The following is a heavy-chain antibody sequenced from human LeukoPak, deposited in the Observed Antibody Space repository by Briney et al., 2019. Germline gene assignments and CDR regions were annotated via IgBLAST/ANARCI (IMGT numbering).Heavy chain of an antibody. CDR3: AKDSSRYYMDV. V-gene: IGHV3-23*01. Sequence: GGSLGLSCAASGFTFSSNVMIWVRQAPGKGLEWVSAISGSGGSTYYADSVKGRFTISRDNSKNTLYLQMNSLRAEDTAVYYCAKDSSRYYMDVWGRGTTVTISS. J-gene: IGHJ6*03. D-gene: IGHD6-13*01. CDR2: ISGSGGST. CDR1: GFTFSSNV.